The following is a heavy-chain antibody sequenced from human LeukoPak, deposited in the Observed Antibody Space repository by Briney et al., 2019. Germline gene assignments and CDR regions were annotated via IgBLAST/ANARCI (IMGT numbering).Heavy chain of an antibody. D-gene: IGHD6-13*01. J-gene: IGHJ4*02. CDR2: ISSSSSYI. Sequence: PGGSLRLSCAPSGFTFSSYGMHWVRQAPGKGLEWVSSISSSSSYIYYADSVKGRFTISRDNAKNSLYLQMNSLRAEDTAVYYCARDSSSWNGNYFDYWGQGTLVTVFS. CDR3: ARDSSSWNGNYFDY. V-gene: IGHV3-21*01. CDR1: GFTFSSYG.